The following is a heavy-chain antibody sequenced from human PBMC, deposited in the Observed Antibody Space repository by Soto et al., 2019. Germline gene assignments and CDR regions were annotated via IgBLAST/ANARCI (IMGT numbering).Heavy chain of an antibody. V-gene: IGHV3-48*01. CDR1: GFTFCSYS. J-gene: IGHJ4*02. CDR2: ISSSSSTI. Sequence: GXLRLSCAASGFTFCSYSMNWVRQAPGKGLEWVSYISSSSSTIYYADSVKGRFTISRDNAKNSLYLQMNSLRAEDTAVYYCARDTTRAAAGTRAFDYWGQGTLVTVSS. D-gene: IGHD6-13*01. CDR3: ARDTTRAAAGTRAFDY.